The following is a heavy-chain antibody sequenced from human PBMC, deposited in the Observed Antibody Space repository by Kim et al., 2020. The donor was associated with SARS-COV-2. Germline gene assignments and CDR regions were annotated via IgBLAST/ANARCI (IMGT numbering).Heavy chain of an antibody. V-gene: IGHV3-15*01. Sequence: GGSLRLSCAASGFTFSNAWMSWVRQAPGKGLEWVGRIKSKTDGGTTDYAAPVKGRFTISRDDSKNTRYLQMNSLTTEDTAVYYCTTDQGRYQQPRDYWGQGTLVT. J-gene: IGHJ4*02. CDR2: IKSKTDGGTT. CDR3: TTDQGRYQQPRDY. CDR1: GFTFSNAW. D-gene: IGHD2-2*01.